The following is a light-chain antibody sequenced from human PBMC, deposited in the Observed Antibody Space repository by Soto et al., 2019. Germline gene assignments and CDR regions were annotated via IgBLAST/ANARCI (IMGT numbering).Light chain of an antibody. J-gene: IGKJ2*01. V-gene: IGKV1-39*01. CDR2: TAS. CDR3: QQSYSIPYT. Sequence: DIQMTQSPASLSASVGDRVTITCRASQSISTYLNWNQQRPGKAPNLLIYTASSLQSGVPSRFSGSGSGTDFTLTISSLQPEDFATYYCQQSYSIPYTFGQGTKLEIK. CDR1: QSISTY.